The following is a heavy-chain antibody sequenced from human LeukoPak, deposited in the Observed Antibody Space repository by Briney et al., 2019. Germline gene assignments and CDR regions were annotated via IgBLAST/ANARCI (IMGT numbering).Heavy chain of an antibody. Sequence: SVKVSCKASGGTFSSYAISWVRQAPGQGLEWMGGIIPIFGTASYAQKFQGRVTITADESTSTAYMELSSLRSEDTAVYYCARDGGSSQTDSDYWGQGTLVTVSS. V-gene: IGHV1-69*01. J-gene: IGHJ4*02. D-gene: IGHD3-16*01. CDR2: IIPIFGTA. CDR3: ARDGGSSQTDSDY. CDR1: GGTFSSYA.